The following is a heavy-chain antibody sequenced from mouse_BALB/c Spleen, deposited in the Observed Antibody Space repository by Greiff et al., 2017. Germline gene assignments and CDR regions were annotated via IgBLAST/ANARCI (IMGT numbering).Heavy chain of an antibody. V-gene: IGHV5-12-1*01. CDR1: GFAFSSYD. CDR3: ARQEGSSSAWFAY. J-gene: IGHJ3*01. Sequence: DVHLVESGGGLVKPGGSLRLSCAASGFAFSSYDMSWVRQTPEKRLEWVAYISSGGGSTYYPDTVKGRFTISRDNAKNTLYLQMSSLKSEDTAMYYCARQEGSSSAWFAYWGQGTLVTVSA. CDR2: ISSGGGST. D-gene: IGHD1-1*01.